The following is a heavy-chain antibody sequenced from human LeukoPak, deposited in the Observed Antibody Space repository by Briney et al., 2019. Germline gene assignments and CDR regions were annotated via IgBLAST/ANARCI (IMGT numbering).Heavy chain of an antibody. V-gene: IGHV1-2*02. Sequence: GASVKVSCKASGYTFTGYYMHWVRQAPGQGLEWMGWINPNSGGTNYAQKFQGRVTMTTDTSISTAYMELSRLRSDDTAVYYCAREFVDIVVVPAALYMRYFQHWGQGTLVTVSS. CDR3: AREFVDIVVVPAALYMRYFQH. CDR2: INPNSGGT. J-gene: IGHJ1*01. CDR1: GYTFTGYY. D-gene: IGHD2-2*01.